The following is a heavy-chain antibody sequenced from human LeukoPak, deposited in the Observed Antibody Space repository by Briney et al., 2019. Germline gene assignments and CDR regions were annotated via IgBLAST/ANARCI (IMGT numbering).Heavy chain of an antibody. D-gene: IGHD6-19*01. CDR3: ASKLTAVAGYFDC. CDR1: GGSISSSSYY. J-gene: IGHJ4*02. Sequence: ASETLSLTCTVSGGSISSSSYYWGWIRQPPGKGLEWIGSIYYSGSTYYNPSLKSRVTISVDTSKNQFSLKLSSVTAADTAVYYCASKLTAVAGYFDCWGQGTLVTVSS. CDR2: IYYSGST. V-gene: IGHV4-39*07.